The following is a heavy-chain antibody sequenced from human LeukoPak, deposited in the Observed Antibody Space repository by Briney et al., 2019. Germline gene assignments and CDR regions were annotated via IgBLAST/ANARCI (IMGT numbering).Heavy chain of an antibody. J-gene: IGHJ5*02. Sequence: PSETLSLTCTVSGGSISSSSYYWGWIRQPPGKGLEWIGSIYYSGSTYYNPSLKSRVTISVDTSKNQFSLKLSSVTAADTAVYYCARQDRVTYSWFDPWGQGTLVTVSS. CDR3: ARQDRVTYSWFDP. CDR1: GGSISSSSYY. CDR2: IYYSGST. V-gene: IGHV4-39*01. D-gene: IGHD2-21*02.